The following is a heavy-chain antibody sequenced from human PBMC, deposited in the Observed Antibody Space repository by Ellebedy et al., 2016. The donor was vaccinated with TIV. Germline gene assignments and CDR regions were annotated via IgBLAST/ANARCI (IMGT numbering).Heavy chain of an antibody. D-gene: IGHD6-25*01. CDR3: ARDSEWSIAAVVY. CDR1: GGSFSGYY. CDR2: INHSGST. V-gene: IGHV4-34*01. Sequence: SETLSLTXAVYGGSFSGYYWSWIRQPPGKGLEWIGEINHSGSTNYNPSLKSRVTISVDTSKNQFSLKLSSVTAADTAVYYCARDSEWSIAAVVYWGQGTLVTVSS. J-gene: IGHJ4*02.